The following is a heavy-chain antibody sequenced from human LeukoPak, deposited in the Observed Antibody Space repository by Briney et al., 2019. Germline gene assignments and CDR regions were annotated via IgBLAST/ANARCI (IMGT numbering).Heavy chain of an antibody. CDR3: ARGEPLITIFGVVIIAPLDY. CDR2: IDHSGST. CDR1: GYSISSGYY. Sequence: SETLSLTCTVSGYSISSGYYWGWIRQPPGKGLEWTGSIDHSGSTYYNPSLKSRITISVDTSKNQFSLKLSSVTAADTAVYYCARGEPLITIFGVVIIAPLDYWGQGTLVTVSS. V-gene: IGHV4-38-2*02. J-gene: IGHJ4*02. D-gene: IGHD3-3*01.